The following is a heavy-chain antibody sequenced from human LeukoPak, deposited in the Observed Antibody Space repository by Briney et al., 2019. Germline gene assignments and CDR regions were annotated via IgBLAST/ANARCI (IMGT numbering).Heavy chain of an antibody. D-gene: IGHD5-18*01. V-gene: IGHV3-13*01. Sequence: GGSLRLSCAASGFTFSSYDMHWVRQATGKGLEWVSAIGTAGDTYYPGSVKGRFTISRDNSKNTLYLQMNSLRAEDTAVYYCARETVDTAMVYVATPLFYYGMDVWGQGTTVTVSS. CDR2: IGTAGDT. CDR3: ARETVDTAMVYVATPLFYYGMDV. CDR1: GFTFSSYD. J-gene: IGHJ6*02.